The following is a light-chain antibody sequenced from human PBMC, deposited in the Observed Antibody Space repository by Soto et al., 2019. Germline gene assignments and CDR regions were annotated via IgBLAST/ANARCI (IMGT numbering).Light chain of an antibody. V-gene: IGLV1-47*01. Sequence: QSVLTQPPSASGTPGQRVSLSCSGSNSNIVSKYVYWYQQLPGTAPKLLMYRNNQRPSGVPDRFSGSKSGTSASLAISGLRSEDEAYYYCAAWDNDLGGPAFGGGTKLTGL. CDR1: NSNIVSKY. CDR2: RNN. CDR3: AAWDNDLGGPA. J-gene: IGLJ2*01.